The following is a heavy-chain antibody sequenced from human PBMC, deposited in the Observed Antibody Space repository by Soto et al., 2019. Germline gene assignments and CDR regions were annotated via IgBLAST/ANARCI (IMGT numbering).Heavy chain of an antibody. CDR1: GFTFNTYS. Sequence: PVGSLRLSCAASGFTFNTYSMNWVRQAPGKGLEWVSSISSSGSDIYADSVKGRFTISRDNAKNSLYLQMNSLRAEDTALYYCARDFLDTGWYGWFDPWGQGTLVTVSS. CDR3: ARDFLDTGWYGWFDP. J-gene: IGHJ5*02. D-gene: IGHD6-19*01. V-gene: IGHV3-21*01. CDR2: ISSSGSD.